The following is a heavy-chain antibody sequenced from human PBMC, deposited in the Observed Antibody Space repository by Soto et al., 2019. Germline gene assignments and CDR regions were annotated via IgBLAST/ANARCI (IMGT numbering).Heavy chain of an antibody. CDR1: GGSFSGYS. Sequence: QVQLQQWGAGLLKPSETLSLTCAVYGGSFSGYSWTWIRQPPGTGLEWIGEINHTGSTNYNPSLKSRVTISVDTSKNQFSLKLTSVTAADTAVYYCARDKITGLFDYWGQGTLVTAS. CDR2: INHTGST. V-gene: IGHV4-34*01. J-gene: IGHJ4*02. CDR3: ARDKITGLFDY. D-gene: IGHD2-8*02.